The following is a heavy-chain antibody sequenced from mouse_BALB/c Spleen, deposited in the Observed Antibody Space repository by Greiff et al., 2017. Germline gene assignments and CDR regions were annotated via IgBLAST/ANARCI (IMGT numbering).Heavy chain of an antibody. CDR2: IWSGGST. J-gene: IGHJ4*01. V-gene: IGHV2-2*02. D-gene: IGHD4-1*01. CDR3: ARNSNWEGDYYDMDY. CDR1: GFSLTSYG. Sequence: VQLQQSGPGLVQPSQSLSISCTVSGFSLTSYGVHWVRQSPGKGLEWLGVIWSGGSTDYNAAFISRLSISKDNSKSQVFFKMNSLQANDTAIYYCARNSNWEGDYYDMDYWGQGTSVTVSS.